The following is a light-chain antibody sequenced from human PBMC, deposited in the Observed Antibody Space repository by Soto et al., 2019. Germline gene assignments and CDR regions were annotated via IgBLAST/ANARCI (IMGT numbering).Light chain of an antibody. CDR2: GNN. V-gene: IGLV1-40*01. CDR1: SANIGAAYN. Sequence: QSVLTQPPSVSGAPGQRVTISCTGSSANIGAAYNVDWYQQLPGTAPKLLIYGNNNRPSGVPARFSGSASGTEFTLTITSLQSEDFAVYYCQHYANWPLTFGGGTKVTVL. J-gene: IGLJ2*01. CDR3: QHYANWPLT.